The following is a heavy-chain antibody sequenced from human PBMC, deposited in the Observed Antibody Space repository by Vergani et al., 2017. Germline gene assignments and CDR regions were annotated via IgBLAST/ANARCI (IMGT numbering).Heavy chain of an antibody. J-gene: IGHJ4*02. CDR1: GFTFSSYS. D-gene: IGHD1-26*01. CDR3: VKDHMGASFVGTNHNDY. CDR2: ISSSSSPI. V-gene: IGHV3-48*01. Sequence: VCGFTFSSYSMNWVRQAPGKGLEWVSYISSSSSPIYYADSVQGRFTISRDNAKNSLYLQTNSLRAEDTAVYYCVKDHMGASFVGTNHNDYWGQGTLVTVSS.